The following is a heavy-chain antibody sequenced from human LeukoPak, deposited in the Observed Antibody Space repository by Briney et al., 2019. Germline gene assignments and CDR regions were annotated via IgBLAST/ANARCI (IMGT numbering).Heavy chain of an antibody. D-gene: IGHD5-18*01. CDR3: ARRGGYSYGNAFDI. Sequence: SVKVSCKAPGGTVSSYAISWVRQAPGQGLEWMGGIIPIFGTANYAQKFQGRVTITADESTSTAYMELSSLRSEDTAVYYCARRGGYSYGNAFDIWGQGTMVTVSS. CDR2: IIPIFGTA. CDR1: GGTVSSYA. V-gene: IGHV1-69*13. J-gene: IGHJ3*02.